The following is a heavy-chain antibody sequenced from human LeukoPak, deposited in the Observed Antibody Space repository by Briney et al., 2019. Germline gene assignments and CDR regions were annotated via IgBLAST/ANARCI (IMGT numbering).Heavy chain of an antibody. D-gene: IGHD1-26*01. Sequence: SETLSLTCTVSGGSVTADNYFWSWTPQPPGEGLEWIGYIYYTAGSYYNPSLKSRVTMSIDASTNQFSLKLNSVTAADTAVYHCGRGLRYSESYVVEYWGLGTLVTVSS. V-gene: IGHV4-30-4*08. CDR1: GGSVTADNYF. J-gene: IGHJ4*02. CDR3: GRGLRYSESYVVEY. CDR2: IYYTAGS.